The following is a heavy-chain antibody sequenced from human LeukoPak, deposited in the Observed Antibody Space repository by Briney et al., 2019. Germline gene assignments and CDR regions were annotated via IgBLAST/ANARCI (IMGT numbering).Heavy chain of an antibody. V-gene: IGHV1-46*01. CDR3: ASLGSQYDYFDY. CDR1: GYTFTSYY. Sequence: ASVKVSCKASGYTFTSYYMHWVRQAPGQGLEWTGIINPSGGSTSYAQKFQGRVTMTRDTSTSTVYMELSSLRSEDTAVYYCASLGSQYDYFDYWGQGTLVTVSS. J-gene: IGHJ4*02. CDR2: INPSGGST. D-gene: IGHD2-15*01.